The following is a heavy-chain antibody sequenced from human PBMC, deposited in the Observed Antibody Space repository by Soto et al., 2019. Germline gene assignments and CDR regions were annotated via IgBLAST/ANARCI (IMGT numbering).Heavy chain of an antibody. CDR2: ISGSGGST. Sequence: EVQLLESGGGLVQPGGSLRLSCAASGFTFSSYAMSWVRQAPGKGLEWVSAISGSGGSTYYADSVKGRFTISRDNSKNTLYMQMNSLRAEDTAVYYCAKVTGWQLRDYYYYGMDVWGQGTTVTVSS. J-gene: IGHJ6*02. CDR3: AKVTGWQLRDYYYYGMDV. D-gene: IGHD2-8*02. V-gene: IGHV3-23*01. CDR1: GFTFSSYA.